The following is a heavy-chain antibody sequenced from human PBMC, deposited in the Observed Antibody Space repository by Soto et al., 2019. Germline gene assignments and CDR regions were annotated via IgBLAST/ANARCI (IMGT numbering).Heavy chain of an antibody. CDR1: GGSVSSGSYF. J-gene: IGHJ4*02. V-gene: IGHV4-61*01. D-gene: IGHD5-12*01. CDR3: AREGRVATFDY. CDR2: IYNSGNT. Sequence: QVQLQESGPGLVKPSETLSLTCNVSGGSVSSGSYFWSWIRQPPGKGLEWIGYIYNSGNTKYDPSLKSRVTISADTSTNQFSLKLSSVTAADTAVYHCAREGRVATFDYWGQGSLVTVSS.